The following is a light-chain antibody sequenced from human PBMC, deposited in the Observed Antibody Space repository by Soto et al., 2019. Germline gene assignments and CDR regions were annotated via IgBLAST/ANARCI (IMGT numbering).Light chain of an antibody. CDR2: SNS. Sequence: QSVLTQPPSASGTPGQRVTISCSGSSSNIGSNTVNWYQHLPGAAPRLLIYSNSQRPSGVPDRFSGSKSGTSASLAISGLRSDDEADYYCGPWGDSLNSFFVFGTGTKLTVL. CDR1: SSNIGSNT. J-gene: IGLJ1*01. V-gene: IGLV1-44*01. CDR3: GPWGDSLNSFFV.